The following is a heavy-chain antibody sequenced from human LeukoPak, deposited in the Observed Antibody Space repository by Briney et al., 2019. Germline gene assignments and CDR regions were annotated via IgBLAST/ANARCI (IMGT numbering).Heavy chain of an antibody. Sequence: GGSLRLSCAASGFTFSSYWMSWVRQAPGKGLEWVANIKLDGSEKYYVDSVKGRFTISRDNAKNSLYLQMNSLGAEDTAVYYCARDLYRIVVVPHYFDYWGQGTLVTVSS. J-gene: IGHJ4*02. D-gene: IGHD3-22*01. CDR3: ARDLYRIVVVPHYFDY. V-gene: IGHV3-7*01. CDR1: GFTFSSYW. CDR2: IKLDGSEK.